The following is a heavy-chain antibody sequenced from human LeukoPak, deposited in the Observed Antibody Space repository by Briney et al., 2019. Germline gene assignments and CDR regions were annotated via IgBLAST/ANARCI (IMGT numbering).Heavy chain of an antibody. Sequence: NSGGSLRLSCAASGFTFSSYSMNWVRQAPGKGLEWVSSISSNSSYIYYADSVKGRFTISRDNAKNSLYLQMNSLRAEDTAVYYCAREERYCSGGSCYSCYFQHWGQGTLGTLSS. CDR3: AREERYCSGGSCYSCYFQH. D-gene: IGHD2-15*01. V-gene: IGHV3-21*01. CDR1: GFTFSSYS. CDR2: ISSNSSYI. J-gene: IGHJ1*01.